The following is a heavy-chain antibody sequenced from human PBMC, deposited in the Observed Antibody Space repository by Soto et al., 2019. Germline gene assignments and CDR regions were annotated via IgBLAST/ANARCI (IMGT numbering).Heavy chain of an antibody. CDR3: VRGVNCQHQGRGS. CDR1: GYTFTSYG. J-gene: IGHJ4*02. V-gene: IGHV1-18*04. Sequence: QVQLVQSGAEMKKPGASVKVSCKASGYTFTSYGIIWVRQAPGQGLEWMGWISPYSGNTNYADNLQGRVTMATDTSTSTGYMDVGSLIYDGTSVYYCVRGVNCQHQGRGSGGQGTLVTVSS. D-gene: IGHD6-25*01. CDR2: ISPYSGNT.